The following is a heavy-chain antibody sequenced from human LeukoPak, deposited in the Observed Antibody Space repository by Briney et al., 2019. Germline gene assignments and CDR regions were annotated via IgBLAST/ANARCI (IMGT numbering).Heavy chain of an antibody. V-gene: IGHV1-69*04. D-gene: IGHD3-10*01. CDR1: GGTFSSYA. CDR2: IIPILGIA. CDR3: ARPKEYYYGSGSYFH. Sequence: SVKVSCKASGGTFSSYAISWVRQAPGQGLGWMGRIIPILGIANYAQKFQGRVTITADKSTSTAYMELSSLRSEDTAVYYCARPKEYYYGSGSYFHWGQGTLVTVSS. J-gene: IGHJ4*02.